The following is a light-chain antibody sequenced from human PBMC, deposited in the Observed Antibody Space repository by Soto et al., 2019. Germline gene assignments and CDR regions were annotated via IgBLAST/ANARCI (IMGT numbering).Light chain of an antibody. CDR3: SSYADSNFGV. V-gene: IGLV2-8*01. Sequence: QSALTQPPSASGSPGQSVTISCTGTSSDVGGYDYVSWYQQHPGKAPKLMIFEVNKRPSGVPDRFSGSKSGNTASLTVSGLQAEDEADYYCSSYADSNFGVFGGGTKVTVL. J-gene: IGLJ3*02. CDR1: SSDVGGYDY. CDR2: EVN.